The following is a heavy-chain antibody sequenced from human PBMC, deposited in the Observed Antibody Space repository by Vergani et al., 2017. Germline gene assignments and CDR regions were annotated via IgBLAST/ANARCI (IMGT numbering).Heavy chain of an antibody. D-gene: IGHD6-19*01. Sequence: EVQLVESGGGLVKPGGSLRLSCAASGFTFSSYSMNWVRQAPGKGLEWVSSISSSSSYIYYADSVKGRFTISTDNAKSSLYLQMNSLRAEDTAVYYCARRNSSGWYYFDYWGQGTLVTVSS. CDR2: ISSSSSYI. CDR3: ARRNSSGWYYFDY. J-gene: IGHJ4*02. V-gene: IGHV3-21*01. CDR1: GFTFSSYS.